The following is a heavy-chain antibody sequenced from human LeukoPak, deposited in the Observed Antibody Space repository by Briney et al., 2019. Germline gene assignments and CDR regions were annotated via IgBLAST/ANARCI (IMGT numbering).Heavy chain of an antibody. CDR1: GFTFGDYA. V-gene: IGHV3-49*04. CDR2: IRSKAYGGTT. CDR3: TASDTAMVKGYYFDY. D-gene: IGHD5-18*01. J-gene: IGHJ4*02. Sequence: GGSLRLSCTASGFTFGDYAMSWVRQAPGKGLEWVGFIRSKAYGGTTEYAASVKGRFTISRDDSKSIAYLQMNSLKTEDTAVYYCTASDTAMVKGYYFDYWGQGTLVTVSS.